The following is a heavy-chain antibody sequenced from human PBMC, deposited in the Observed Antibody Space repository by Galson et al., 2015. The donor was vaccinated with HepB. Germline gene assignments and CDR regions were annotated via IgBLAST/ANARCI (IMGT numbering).Heavy chain of an antibody. CDR1: GFSLSTSGMC. V-gene: IGHV2-70*11. D-gene: IGHD6-19*01. J-gene: IGHJ5*02. Sequence: PALVKPTQTLTLTCTFSGFSLSTSGMCVSWIRQPPGKALEWLARIDWDDDKYYSTSLKTRLTISKDTSKNQVVLTMTNMDPVDTATYYCARDSVAGTLGQANWFDPWGQGTLVTVSS. CDR3: ARDSVAGTLGQANWFDP. CDR2: IDWDDDK.